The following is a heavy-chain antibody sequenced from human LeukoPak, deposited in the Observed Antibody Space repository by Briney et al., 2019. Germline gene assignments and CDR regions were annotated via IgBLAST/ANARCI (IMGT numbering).Heavy chain of an antibody. CDR2: MSTSGTTI. V-gene: IGHV3-48*03. Sequence: GRCLTPSRAAAGSTVGSDEMNSARHPPRNGLGWVSYMSTSGTTIYYADAVKGRFTISRDNAKNTLYLQMNTLRAEDTAVYYCVRDLDLGGYSSFVCWGQGTLVTASS. CDR1: GSTVGSDE. D-gene: IGHD4-23*01. CDR3: VRDLDLGGYSSFVC. J-gene: IGHJ4*02.